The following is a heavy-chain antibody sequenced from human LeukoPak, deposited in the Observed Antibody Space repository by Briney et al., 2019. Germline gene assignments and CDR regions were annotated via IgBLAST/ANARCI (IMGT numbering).Heavy chain of an antibody. Sequence: GGSLRLSCAASGFTFSSYWMSWVRQAPGKGLEWVSVIYSGGSTYYADSVKGRFTISRDNSKNTLYLQMNSLRAEDTAVYYCARGAVPAAIRYYYYYYMDVWGKGTTVTVSS. V-gene: IGHV3-53*01. D-gene: IGHD2-2*02. J-gene: IGHJ6*03. CDR2: IYSGGST. CDR1: GFTFSSYW. CDR3: ARGAVPAAIRYYYYYYMDV.